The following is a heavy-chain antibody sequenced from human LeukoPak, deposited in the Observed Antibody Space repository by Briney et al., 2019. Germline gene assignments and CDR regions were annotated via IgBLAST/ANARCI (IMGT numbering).Heavy chain of an antibody. CDR2: INPNSGGT. Sequence: GASVKVSCKASGYTFTGYYMHWVRQAPGQGLEWMGWINPNSGGTNYKGRVTMTRDTSISTAYMELSRLRSDDTAVYYCASWGGGDILAMDVWGKGTTVTVSS. V-gene: IGHV1-2*02. D-gene: IGHD3-9*01. CDR1: GYTFTGYY. CDR3: ASWGGGDILAMDV. J-gene: IGHJ6*03.